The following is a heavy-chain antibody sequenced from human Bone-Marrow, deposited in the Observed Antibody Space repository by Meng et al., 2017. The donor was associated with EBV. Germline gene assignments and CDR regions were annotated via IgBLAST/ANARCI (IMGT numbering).Heavy chain of an antibody. J-gene: IGHJ4*02. CDR2: IYWDDDK. Sequence: TLEESGPLMVKPTPTLTLTCTFSGFSLSTPGVGVGWIRQPPGEALEWLAVIYWDDDKRYSPSLKSRLTITKDTSKQQVVLTMTNMDPVDTATYYCAHRRDYSYFDYWGQGTLVTVSS. V-gene: IGHV2-5*02. CDR1: GFSLSTPGVG. D-gene: IGHD2-21*01. CDR3: AHRRDYSYFDY.